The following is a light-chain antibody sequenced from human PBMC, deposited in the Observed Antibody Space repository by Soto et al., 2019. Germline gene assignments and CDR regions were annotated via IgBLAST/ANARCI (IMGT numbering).Light chain of an antibody. CDR1: SSDVGAYKY. CDR2: EVS. J-gene: IGLJ3*02. V-gene: IGLV2-14*01. CDR3: SSYTSSGTLRV. Sequence: QPVLTQPASVSGSPGQSITISCTGTSSDVGAYKYVSWYQQHPGKAPKLMIYEVSNRPSGVSNRFSGSKSGNTASLTISGLQAEDEADYYCSSYTSSGTLRVFGGGTKLTVL.